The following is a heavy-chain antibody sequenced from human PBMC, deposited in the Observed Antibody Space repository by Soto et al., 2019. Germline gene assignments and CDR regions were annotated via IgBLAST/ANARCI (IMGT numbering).Heavy chain of an antibody. D-gene: IGHD3-22*01. CDR3: ARGPTYYYDSSGYYSDY. J-gene: IGHJ4*02. Sequence: QVQLVQSGAEVKKPGSSVKVSCKASGGTFSSYTISWVRQAPGQGLEWMGRIIPILGIANYAQKFQGRVTITADKSTRTAYMELSSLRSEDTAVYYCARGPTYYYDSSGYYSDYWGQGTLVTVSS. V-gene: IGHV1-69*02. CDR2: IIPILGIA. CDR1: GGTFSSYT.